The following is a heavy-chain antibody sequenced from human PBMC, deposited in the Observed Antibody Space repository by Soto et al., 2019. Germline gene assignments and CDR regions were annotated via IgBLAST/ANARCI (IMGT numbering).Heavy chain of an antibody. CDR2: ISYDGSNK. J-gene: IGHJ5*02. D-gene: IGHD1-7*01. V-gene: IGHV3-30*18. CDR1: GFTFSSYG. Sequence: QPGGSLRLSCAASGFTFSSYGMHWVRQAPGKGLEWVAVISYDGSNKYYADSVKGRFTISRDNSKNTLYLQMNSLRAEDTAVYYCAKDLTGTTPRLYPWGQGTLVTVSS. CDR3: AKDLTGTTPRLYP.